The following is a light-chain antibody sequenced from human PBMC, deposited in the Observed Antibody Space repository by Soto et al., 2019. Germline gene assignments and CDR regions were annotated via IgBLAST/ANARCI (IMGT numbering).Light chain of an antibody. V-gene: IGKV1-5*01. Sequence: DIHMTQSPSTLSASVGDRVTITCRASQTIGSWLAWYQQKPGTAPKLLIYDASTLESGVPSRFSGSGSGTEFTLTISSLQPDDFATYYCQQYDNYPLTFGGGTKVDI. CDR3: QQYDNYPLT. J-gene: IGKJ4*01. CDR1: QTIGSW. CDR2: DAS.